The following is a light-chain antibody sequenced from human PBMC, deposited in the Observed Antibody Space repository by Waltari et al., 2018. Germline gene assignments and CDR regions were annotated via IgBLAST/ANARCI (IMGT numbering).Light chain of an antibody. CDR2: KDT. J-gene: IGLJ3*02. Sequence: SYELTQPPSVSVSPGQTVRIPCSGEELPKHYVYWYPQNPGPAPECLVVQDTERHQQKPGQSPVLLIYKDTERTSGIPERFSGSTSGTTVTLTIRGVQAEDEADYYCQSADGGSRYWVFGGGTKVTVL. V-gene: IGLV3-25*03. CDR1: ELPKHY. CDR3: QSADGGSRYWV.